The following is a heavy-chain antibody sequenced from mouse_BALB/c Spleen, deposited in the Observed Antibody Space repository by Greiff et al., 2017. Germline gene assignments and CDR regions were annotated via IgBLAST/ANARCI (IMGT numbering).Heavy chain of an antibody. CDR2: IWAGGST. V-gene: IGHV2-9*02. J-gene: IGHJ4*01. CDR1: GFSLTSYG. D-gene: IGHD2-3*01. Sequence: QVQLQQSGPGLVAPSQSLSITCTVSGFSLTSYGVHWVRQPPGKGLEWLGVIWAGGSTNYNSALMSRLSISKDNSKSQVFLKMNSLQTDDTAMYYCARDGGTYDGYYYAMDYWGQGTSVTVSS. CDR3: ARDGGTYDGYYYAMDY.